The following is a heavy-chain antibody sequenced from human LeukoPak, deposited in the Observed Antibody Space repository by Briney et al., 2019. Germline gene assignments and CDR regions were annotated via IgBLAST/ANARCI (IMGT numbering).Heavy chain of an antibody. CDR3: AKGDSSGWQYYYYGMDV. D-gene: IGHD6-19*01. J-gene: IGHJ6*02. V-gene: IGHV3-23*01. Sequence: GGSLRLSCAASGFTFSSYAMSWVRQVPGKGLEWVSAISGSGGSTYYADSVKGRFTISRDNSKNTLYLQMNSLRAEDTAVYYCAKGDSSGWQYYYYGMDVWGQGTTVTVSS. CDR1: GFTFSSYA. CDR2: ISGSGGST.